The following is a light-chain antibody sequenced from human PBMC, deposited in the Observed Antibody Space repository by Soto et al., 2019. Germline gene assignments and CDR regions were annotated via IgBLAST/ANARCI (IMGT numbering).Light chain of an antibody. CDR3: QQYNNWPIT. Sequence: LVVTPSPGTLSLSPLTSAPLSFRSSQSVADNLAWFQQKPGQGPRLLIYGASTRATGIPARFSGSGSETDFTLTISSLRSEDSAVYHCQQYNNWPITFGQGTRLEIK. CDR2: GAS. CDR1: QSVADN. V-gene: IGKV3-15*01. J-gene: IGKJ5*01.